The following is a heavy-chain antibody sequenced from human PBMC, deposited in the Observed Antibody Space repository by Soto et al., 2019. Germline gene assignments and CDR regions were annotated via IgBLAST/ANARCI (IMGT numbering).Heavy chain of an antibody. Sequence: ASETLSLTCTVSGGSISSYYWSWIRQPPGKGLEWIGYIYYSGSTNYNPSLKSRVTISVDTSKNQFSLKLSSVTAADTAVYYCARSSQYQWHGYYCDVKDVWGQGTSDT. V-gene: IGHV4-59*08. J-gene: IGHJ6*02. D-gene: IGHD1-26*01. CDR1: GGSISSYY. CDR2: IYYSGST. CDR3: ARSSQYQWHGYYCDVKDV.